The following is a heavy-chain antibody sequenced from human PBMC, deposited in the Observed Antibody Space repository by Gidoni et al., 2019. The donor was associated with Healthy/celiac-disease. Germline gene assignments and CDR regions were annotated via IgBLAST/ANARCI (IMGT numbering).Heavy chain of an antibody. Sequence: QVQLVQSGAEVKKPGSSVKVSCKASGGTFSSYAISWVRQAPGQGLEWMGGIIPIFGTANYAQKFQGRVTITADESTSTAYMELSSLRSEDTAVYYCARVYCSGSSCDPYYYYGMDVWGQGTTVTVSS. CDR2: IIPIFGTA. D-gene: IGHD2-15*01. CDR1: GGTFSSYA. V-gene: IGHV1-69*01. J-gene: IGHJ6*02. CDR3: ARVYCSGSSCDPYYYYGMDV.